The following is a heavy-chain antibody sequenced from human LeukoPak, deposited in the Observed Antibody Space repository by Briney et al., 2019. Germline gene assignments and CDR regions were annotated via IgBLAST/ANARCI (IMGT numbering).Heavy chain of an antibody. D-gene: IGHD4-23*01. CDR1: GFTFISYA. Sequence: AGGSLLLSCAASGFTFISYAMHWVRQPPGKGLDWGAFIRYDGSNKYYADSVKGRFTISRDNSKSTLYLQMHSLSAEDTAVYYCAKGWGRQTGGNSFDYWGQGSLVTVSS. CDR3: AKGWGRQTGGNSFDY. J-gene: IGHJ4*02. V-gene: IGHV3-30*02. CDR2: IRYDGSNK.